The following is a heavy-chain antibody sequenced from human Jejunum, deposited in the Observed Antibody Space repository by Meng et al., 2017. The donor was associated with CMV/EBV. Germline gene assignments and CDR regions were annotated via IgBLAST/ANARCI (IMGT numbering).Heavy chain of an antibody. CDR2: TNTAGTST. CDR3: ATVFDY. V-gene: IGHV3-74*01. CDR1: GLTFTKYW. J-gene: IGHJ4*02. D-gene: IGHD4-17*01. Sequence: LRLSCAASGLTFTKYWMHWVRQAPGKGLVWVSGTNTAGTSTYYADSVKGRFTISRDNAKNTLYLQMNSLRAEDTAVYYCATVFDYWGQGTRVTVSS.